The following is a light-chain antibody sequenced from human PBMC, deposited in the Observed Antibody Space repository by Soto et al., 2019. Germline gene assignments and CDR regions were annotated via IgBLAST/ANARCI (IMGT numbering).Light chain of an antibody. V-gene: IGKV3-15*01. CDR3: QQYNNWPYT. CDR2: DAS. J-gene: IGKJ2*01. Sequence: EIVMTQSPDTLSVSPGESATLSCRARQSISNNLAWYQQKPGQAPRLLIYDASTRTTGIPARFSGSGSGTEFTLTISSLQSEDFAVYYCQQYNNWPYTFAQGTKLEIK. CDR1: QSISNN.